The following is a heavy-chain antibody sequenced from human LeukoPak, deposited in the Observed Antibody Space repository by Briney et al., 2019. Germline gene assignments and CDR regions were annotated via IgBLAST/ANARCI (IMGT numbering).Heavy chain of an antibody. Sequence: GGSLRLSCAPSGFTFSTYYMTWVRQAPGKGLEWVAYIKPDGNEKYYVDSVKERFTISRDNAKNSLYLQMSSLRTDDTAVYYCARGTYYYLYWGQGTLVTVSS. CDR2: IKPDGNEK. J-gene: IGHJ4*02. CDR3: ARGTYYYLY. V-gene: IGHV3-7*05. CDR1: GFTFSTYY.